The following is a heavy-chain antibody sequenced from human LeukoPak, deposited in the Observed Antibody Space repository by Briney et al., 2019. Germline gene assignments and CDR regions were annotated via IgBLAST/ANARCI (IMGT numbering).Heavy chain of an antibody. CDR2: INPNSGGT. Sequence: GASVKVSCKASGYTFTDYYMHWVRQAPGQGLEWMGWINPNSGGTNYAQKFQGRVTMTRDTSISTAYMEVSRLRSDDTAVYYCARTPTTVDSSGYYYIRVGSFDYWGQGTLVTVSS. CDR1: GYTFTDYY. V-gene: IGHV1-2*02. CDR3: ARTPTTVDSSGYYYIRVGSFDY. D-gene: IGHD3-22*01. J-gene: IGHJ4*02.